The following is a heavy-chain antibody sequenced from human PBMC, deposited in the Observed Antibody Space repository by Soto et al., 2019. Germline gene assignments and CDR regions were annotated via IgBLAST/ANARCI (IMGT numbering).Heavy chain of an antibody. J-gene: IGHJ4*02. CDR1: GGSISSGGYS. D-gene: IGHD1-20*01. CDR3: ARGITLPTPLDY. V-gene: IGHV4-30-2*01. CDR2: MYHSGST. Sequence: SETLSLTCAVSGGSISSGGYSWSWIRQPPGKGLEWIGYMYHSGSTYYNPSLKSRVTISIDRSKNQFSLKLSSVTAADTAVYYCARGITLPTPLDYWGQGTLVTVSS.